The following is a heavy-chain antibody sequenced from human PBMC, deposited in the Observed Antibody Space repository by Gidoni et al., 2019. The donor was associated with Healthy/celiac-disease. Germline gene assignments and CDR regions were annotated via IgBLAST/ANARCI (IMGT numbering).Heavy chain of an antibody. CDR1: GYTFPGYY. J-gene: IGHJ4*02. Sequence: QVQLVQSGSAVKKPWASVKLSCKASGYTFPGYYMPGVRQAPGQGLEWMGWINPNSGGTNYAQKFQGRVTMTRDTSISTAYMELSRLRSDDTAVYYCARVPLVVVPAAIQEYFDYWGQGTLVTVSS. V-gene: IGHV1-2*02. CDR3: ARVPLVVVPAAIQEYFDY. CDR2: INPNSGGT. D-gene: IGHD2-2*02.